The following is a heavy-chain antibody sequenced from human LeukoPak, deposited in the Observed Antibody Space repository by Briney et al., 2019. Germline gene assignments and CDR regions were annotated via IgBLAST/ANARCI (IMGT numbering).Heavy chain of an antibody. D-gene: IGHD6-13*01. V-gene: IGHV4-34*01. Sequence: SETLSLTCAVYGGSFSGYYWSWIRQPPGKGLEWIGEINHSGSTNYNPSLKSRVTISVDTSNNQFSLKLSSVTAADTAVYYCAREGLRAAAGNSWFDPWGQGTLVTVSS. CDR3: AREGLRAAAGNSWFDP. CDR2: INHSGST. CDR1: GGSFSGYY. J-gene: IGHJ5*02.